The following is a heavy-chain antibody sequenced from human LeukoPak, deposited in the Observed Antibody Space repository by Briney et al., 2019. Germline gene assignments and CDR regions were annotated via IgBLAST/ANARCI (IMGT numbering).Heavy chain of an antibody. Sequence: GRSLRLSCAASGFTFSSYGMHWVRQAPGKGLEWVAVIWYDGSNKYYADSVKGRFTISRDNSKNTLYLQMNSLRAEDTAVYYCAKDAHIVVVTALDYWGQGTLVTVSS. D-gene: IGHD2-21*02. J-gene: IGHJ4*02. CDR2: IWYDGSNK. V-gene: IGHV3-33*06. CDR3: AKDAHIVVVTALDY. CDR1: GFTFSSYG.